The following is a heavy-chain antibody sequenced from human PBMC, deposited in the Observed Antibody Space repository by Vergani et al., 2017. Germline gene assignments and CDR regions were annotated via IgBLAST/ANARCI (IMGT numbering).Heavy chain of an antibody. V-gene: IGHV1-69*11. D-gene: IGHD2-15*01. CDR3: ARDVPVFCSGGRCYPGNDQYYAMEV. CDR1: GGAFSSYA. J-gene: IGHJ6*02. CDR2: IIPIIGTT. Sequence: QGQLVQSGAEVKKPGSSMKVSCKASGGAFSSYAINWVRQAPGQGLEWMGRIIPIIGTTNYAQKFQGRVSIAADEFSSTVCMELSSLTYEDTAVYYCARDVPVFCSGGRCYPGNDQYYAMEVWGQGTTVTVSS.